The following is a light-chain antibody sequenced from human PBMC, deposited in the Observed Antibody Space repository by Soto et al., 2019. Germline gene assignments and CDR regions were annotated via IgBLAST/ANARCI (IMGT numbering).Light chain of an antibody. CDR1: QSISSN. CDR3: QQSYSTPLT. CDR2: AAS. Sequence: DKKMTKYPSSLSAAVRDRVTMTFRSIQSISSNLNWYQQKPGKAPKLLIYAASSLQSGVPSRFSGAGSRTDFTLTISSLQHEDFATYSCQQSYSTPLTFGGGTNVDIK. V-gene: IGKV1-39*01. J-gene: IGKJ4*01.